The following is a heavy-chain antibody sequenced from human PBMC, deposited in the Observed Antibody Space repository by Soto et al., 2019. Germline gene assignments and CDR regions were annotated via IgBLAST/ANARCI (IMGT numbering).Heavy chain of an antibody. CDR3: ARVSGILTGYYYMDYFDY. D-gene: IGHD3-9*01. CDR2: IYYSGST. V-gene: IGHV4-59*01. CDR1: GGSISSYY. Sequence: PSETLSLTCTVSGGSISSYYWSWIRQPPGKGLEWIGYIYYSGSTNYNPSLKSRVTISVDTSKNQFSLKLSSVTAADTAVYYCARVSGILTGYYYMDYFDYWGQGTLVTVSS. J-gene: IGHJ4*02.